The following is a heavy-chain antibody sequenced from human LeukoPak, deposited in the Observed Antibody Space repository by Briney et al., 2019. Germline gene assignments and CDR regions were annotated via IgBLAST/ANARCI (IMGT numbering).Heavy chain of an antibody. CDR2: SIHSRIT. CDR3: ARTLTNSRRQLPRRVYYYYMDV. V-gene: IGHV4-34*12. J-gene: IGHJ6*03. Sequence: PSETLSPTSAVSRGSLSGYYWSWVRHRPRKGREWIGESIHSRITNDNPTLPSRVNTSLDTSKNQFSLKLSSVTAADTAVYYCARTLTNSRRQLPRRVYYYYMDVWGKGTTVTVSS. CDR1: RGSLSGYY. D-gene: IGHD4-23*01.